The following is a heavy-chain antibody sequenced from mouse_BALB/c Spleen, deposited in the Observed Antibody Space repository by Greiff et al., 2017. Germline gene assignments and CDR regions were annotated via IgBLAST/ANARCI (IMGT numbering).Heavy chain of an antibody. V-gene: IGHV1-42*01. Sequence: VHVKQSGPELVKPGASVKISCKASGYSFTGYYMHWVKQSPENSLEWIGEINPSTGGTSYNQKFKGKATLTVDKSSSTAYMQLKSLTSEESAVYYCTIYYGNPAWFAYWGQGTLVTVSA. CDR2: INPSTGGT. CDR3: TIYYGNPAWFAY. D-gene: IGHD2-1*01. CDR1: GYSFTGYY. J-gene: IGHJ3*01.